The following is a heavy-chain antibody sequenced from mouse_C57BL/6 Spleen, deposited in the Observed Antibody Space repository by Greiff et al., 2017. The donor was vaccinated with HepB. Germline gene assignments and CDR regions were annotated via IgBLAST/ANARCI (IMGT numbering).Heavy chain of an antibody. Sequence: EVQLKESGPGLVKPSQSLSLTCSVTGYSITSGYYWNWIRQFPGNKLEWMGYISYDGSNNYNPSLKNRISITRDTSKNQFFLKLNSVTTEDTATYYCARGLRFAYWGQGTLVTVSA. V-gene: IGHV3-6*01. CDR3: ARGLRFAY. D-gene: IGHD2-4*01. J-gene: IGHJ3*01. CDR1: GYSITSGYY. CDR2: ISYDGSN.